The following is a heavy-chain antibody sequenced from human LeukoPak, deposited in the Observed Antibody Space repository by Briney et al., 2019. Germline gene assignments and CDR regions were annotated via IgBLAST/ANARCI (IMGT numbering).Heavy chain of an antibody. CDR2: INPNSGGT. CDR1: GYTFTGYY. V-gene: IGHV1-2*02. J-gene: IGHJ3*02. D-gene: IGHD2-2*01. CDR3: ARMLVVVPAAIGVKAFDI. Sequence: ASVKVSCKASGYTFTGYYMHWVRQAPEQGLEWMGWINPNSGGTNYAQKFQGRVTMTRDTSISTAYMELSRLRSDDTAVYYCARMLVVVPAAIGVKAFDIWGQGTMVTVSS.